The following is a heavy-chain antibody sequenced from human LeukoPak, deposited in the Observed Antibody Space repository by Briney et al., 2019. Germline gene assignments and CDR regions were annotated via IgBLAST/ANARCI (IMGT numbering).Heavy chain of an antibody. CDR3: ARERQDTILHSGAFDI. V-gene: IGHV3-30-3*01. CDR2: IASDGSHT. J-gene: IGHJ3*02. Sequence: GRSLRLSCAASGVTLSTYFMHWVRQAPGKGLEWVADIASDGSHTFYVESVKGRFTISRDNSKNTLYLQMNSLRAEDTAVYFCARERQDTILHSGAFDIWGQATMVTVSS. CDR1: GVTLSTYF. D-gene: IGHD2-21*01.